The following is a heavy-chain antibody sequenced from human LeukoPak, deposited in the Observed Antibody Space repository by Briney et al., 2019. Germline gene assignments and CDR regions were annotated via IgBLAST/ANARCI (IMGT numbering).Heavy chain of an antibody. CDR2: ISSSSSYI. J-gene: IGHJ4*02. D-gene: IGHD4-17*01. Sequence: GGSLRLSCAASGFTFSSYSMNWVRQAPGKGLEWVSSISSSSSYIYSADSVKGRFTISRDNAKNSLYLQMNSLRAEDTAVYYCATERLYGLVDYWGQGTLVTVSS. V-gene: IGHV3-21*01. CDR3: ATERLYGLVDY. CDR1: GFTFSSYS.